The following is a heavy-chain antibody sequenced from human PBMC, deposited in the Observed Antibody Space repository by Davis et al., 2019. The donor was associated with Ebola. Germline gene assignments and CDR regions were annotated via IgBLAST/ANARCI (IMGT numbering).Heavy chain of an antibody. V-gene: IGHV3-30*03. Sequence: PGGSLRLSCAASGFTFSSYGMHWVRQAPGKGLEWVAVISYDGSNKYYADSVKGRFTISRDNAKNSLYLQMNSLRAEDTAVYYCARSRYYDFWSGYYPGYYYYGMDVWGQGTTVTVSS. J-gene: IGHJ6*02. CDR3: ARSRYYDFWSGYYPGYYYYGMDV. CDR2: ISYDGSNK. CDR1: GFTFSSYG. D-gene: IGHD3-3*01.